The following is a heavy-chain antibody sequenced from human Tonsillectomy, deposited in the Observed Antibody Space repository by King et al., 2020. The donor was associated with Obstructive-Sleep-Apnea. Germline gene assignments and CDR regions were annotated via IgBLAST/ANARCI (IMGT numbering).Heavy chain of an antibody. CDR1: GFSLSSARMG. CDR3: VRIGVAAPGGLYCWYVDL. D-gene: IGHD6-13*01. V-gene: IGHV2-26*01. Sequence: VTLKESGPVLVKPTETLTLTCTVSGFSLSSARMGVSWIRQPPGKALEWFAHIFSNGEKSFSTSLNSRLTISRDTSKGQVVLTMPNMDPADTGTYYCVRIGVAAPGGLYCWYVDLWGRGTLVTVSS. J-gene: IGHJ2*01. CDR2: IFSNGEK.